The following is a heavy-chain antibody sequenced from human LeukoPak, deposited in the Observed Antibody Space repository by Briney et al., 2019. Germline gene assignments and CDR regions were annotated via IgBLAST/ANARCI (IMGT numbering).Heavy chain of an antibody. CDR1: GLTFSTYW. J-gene: IGHJ4*02. CDR2: IKEDGRET. Sequence: GGSLRLSCVASGLTFSTYWMSWVRHIPGNGLEWVANIKEDGRETYYVDSVRGRFTISRDNAKNSLYLQMNSLRADDTGVYYCAGDRPRGYFDYWGQGTLVTVSS. V-gene: IGHV3-7*01. CDR3: AGDRPRGYFDY.